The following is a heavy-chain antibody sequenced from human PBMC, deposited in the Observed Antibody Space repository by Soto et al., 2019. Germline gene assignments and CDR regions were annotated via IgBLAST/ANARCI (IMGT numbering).Heavy chain of an antibody. D-gene: IGHD3-22*01. CDR3: ARAPLTYYYDGSGYQMLNYFDY. V-gene: IGHV3-66*01. CDR2: IYSGGST. CDR1: GFTVSSNY. Sequence: PGGSLRLSCAASGFTVSSNYMSWVRQAPGKGLEWVSVIYSGGSTYYADSVKGRFTISRDNSKNTLYLQMNSLRAEDTAVYYCARAPLTYYYDGSGYQMLNYFDYWGQGTLVTVSS. J-gene: IGHJ4*02.